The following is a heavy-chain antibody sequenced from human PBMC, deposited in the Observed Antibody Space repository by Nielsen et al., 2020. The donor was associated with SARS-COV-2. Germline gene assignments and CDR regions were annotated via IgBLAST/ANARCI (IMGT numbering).Heavy chain of an antibody. J-gene: IGHJ5*02. CDR1: GGSISSSSYY. D-gene: IGHD6-13*01. V-gene: IGHV4-39*01. Sequence: GSLRLSCTVSGGSISSSSYYWGWIRQPPGKGLEWIGSIYYSGSTYYNPSLKSRVTISVDTSKNQFSLKLSSVTAADTAVYYCARHRRQQLEGWFDPWGQGTLVTVSS. CDR2: IYYSGST. CDR3: ARHRRQQLEGWFDP.